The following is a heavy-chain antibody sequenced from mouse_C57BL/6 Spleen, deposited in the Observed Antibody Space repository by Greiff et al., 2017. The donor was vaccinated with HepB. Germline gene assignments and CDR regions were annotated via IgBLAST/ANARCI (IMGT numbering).Heavy chain of an antibody. CDR2: IYPRSGNT. V-gene: IGHV1-81*01. CDR3: ARCDTTVVATDYAMDY. D-gene: IGHD1-1*01. J-gene: IGHJ4*01. CDR1: GYTFTSYG. Sequence: QVQLQQSGAELARPGASVKLSCKASGYTFTSYGISWVKQRTGQGLEWIGEIYPRSGNTYYNEKFKGKATLTADKSSSTAYMELRSLTSEDSAVYFCARCDTTVVATDYAMDYWGQGTSVAVSS.